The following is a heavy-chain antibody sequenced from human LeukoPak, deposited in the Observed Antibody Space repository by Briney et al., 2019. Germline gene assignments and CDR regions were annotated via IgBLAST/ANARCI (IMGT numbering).Heavy chain of an antibody. Sequence: PGGSLRLSCAASGFTVSSNYMSWVRQAPGKGLEWVSVIYSGGSTYYADSVKGRFTISRDNSKNTLYLQMNSLRAEDTAVYYCARDRGPDGVWYYFDYWGQGTLVTVSS. J-gene: IGHJ4*02. D-gene: IGHD2-8*01. CDR2: IYSGGST. CDR3: ARDRGPDGVWYYFDY. CDR1: GFTVSSNY. V-gene: IGHV3-53*01.